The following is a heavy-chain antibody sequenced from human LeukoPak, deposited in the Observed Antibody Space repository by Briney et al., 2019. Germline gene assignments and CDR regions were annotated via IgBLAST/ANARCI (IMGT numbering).Heavy chain of an antibody. CDR3: AGAQDYVYGHTDY. J-gene: IGHJ4*02. D-gene: IGHD3-16*01. CDR1: GYIFNSYA. V-gene: IGHV1-18*01. Sequence: ASVKVSCEASGYIFNSYAISWVRQAPGQGLEWMGRITVHNGQTNYAQRFQGRVSMTTDTSTSTAYMELRSLRSDDTAVYYCAGAQDYVYGHTDYWGQGTLVTVSS. CDR2: ITVHNGQT.